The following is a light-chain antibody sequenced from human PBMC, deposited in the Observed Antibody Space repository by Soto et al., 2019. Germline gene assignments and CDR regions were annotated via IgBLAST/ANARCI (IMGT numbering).Light chain of an antibody. V-gene: IGKV3-11*01. J-gene: IGKJ1*01. CDR1: QSVSSY. Sequence: IVLTQSPGTLSLSPGERATLSCRASQSVSSYLAWYQQKPGQAPRLLIYDASNRATGIPARFSGSGSGTDFTLTISSLEPEDFAVYYCQQYGSSPPRTFGQGTKVDIK. CDR3: QQYGSSPPRT. CDR2: DAS.